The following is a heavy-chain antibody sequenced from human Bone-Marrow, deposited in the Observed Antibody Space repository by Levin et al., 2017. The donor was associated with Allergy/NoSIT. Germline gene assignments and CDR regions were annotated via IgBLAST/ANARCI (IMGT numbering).Heavy chain of an antibody. J-gene: IGHJ6*02. CDR1: GFTFSSYW. D-gene: IGHD3-10*01. CDR2: INSDVSRT. V-gene: IGHV3-74*01. Sequence: GESLKISCTASGFTFSSYWMHWVRQAPGKGLVWVSRINSDVSRTNYADSVKGRFTISRDNAKNTLYLQMDSLRAEDTAVYYCARDSDFQSSGSYFYSYYYGMDVWGQGTTVTVTS. CDR3: ARDSDFQSSGSYFYSYYYGMDV.